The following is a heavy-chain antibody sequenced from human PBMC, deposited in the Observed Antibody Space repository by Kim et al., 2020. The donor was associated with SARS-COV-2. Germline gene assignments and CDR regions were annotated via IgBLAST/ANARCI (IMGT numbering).Heavy chain of an antibody. J-gene: IGHJ3*02. CDR3: ARYEWLVPRTRLLAFDI. V-gene: IGHV1-18*01. CDR2: ISAYNGNT. CDR1: GYTFTSYG. D-gene: IGHD6-19*01. Sequence: ASVKVSCKASGYTFTSYGISWVRQAPGQGLEWMGWISAYNGNTNYAQKLQGRVTMTTDTSTSTAYMELRSLRSDDTAVYYCARYEWLVPRTRLLAFDIWGQGTMVTVSS.